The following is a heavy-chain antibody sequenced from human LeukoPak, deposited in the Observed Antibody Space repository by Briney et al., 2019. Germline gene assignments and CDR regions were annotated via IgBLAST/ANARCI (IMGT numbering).Heavy chain of an antibody. V-gene: IGHV1-69*05. J-gene: IGHJ3*02. CDR3: AISYGSGIPDAFDI. CDR1: KGTFSSYA. CDR2: IIPIFGTA. Sequence: SVLVSCTPSKGTFSSYAISWVRQAPGQGLEWMGGIIPIFGTANYAQKFQGRVTITTDESTSTAYMELSSLRPEDTAVYYCAISYGSGIPDAFDIWGQGTMVTVSS. D-gene: IGHD3-10*01.